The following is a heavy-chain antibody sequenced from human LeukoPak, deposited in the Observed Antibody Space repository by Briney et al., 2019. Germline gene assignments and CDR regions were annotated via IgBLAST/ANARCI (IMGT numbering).Heavy chain of an antibody. V-gene: IGHV3-30-3*01. Sequence: GRSLRLSCSASGFTFSSYAMHWVRQAPGKGLEWVAVISYDGSNKYYADSVKGRSTISRDNSKNTLYLQMNSLRAEDTAVYYCARDDYYCSSTSCYVFDYWGQGTLVTVSS. CDR3: ARDDYYCSSTSCYVFDY. D-gene: IGHD2-2*01. CDR1: GFTFSSYA. CDR2: ISYDGSNK. J-gene: IGHJ4*02.